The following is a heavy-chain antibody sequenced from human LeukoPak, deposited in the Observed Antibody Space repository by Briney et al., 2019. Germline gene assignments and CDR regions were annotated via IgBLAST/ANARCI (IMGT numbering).Heavy chain of an antibody. CDR1: GGSISSYY. CDR3: ARMMVRGVIRPRYYFDY. V-gene: IGHV4-59*01. CDR2: IYYSGST. J-gene: IGHJ4*02. D-gene: IGHD3-10*01. Sequence: PSETLSLTCTVSGGSISSYYWSWIRQPPGKGLEWIGYIYYSGSTNYNPSLKSRVTISVDTSKNQFSLKLSSVTAADTAVYYCARMMVRGVIRPRYYFDYWGQGTLVTVSS.